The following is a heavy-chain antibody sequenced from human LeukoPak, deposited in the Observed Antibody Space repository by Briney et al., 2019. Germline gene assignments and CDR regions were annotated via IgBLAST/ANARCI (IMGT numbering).Heavy chain of an antibody. J-gene: IGHJ4*02. CDR3: ARVVAARLGYYFDY. V-gene: IGHV1-18*01. D-gene: IGHD6-6*01. CDR1: GYTFTSYG. Sequence: ASVKVSCKASGYTFTSYGISWVRQAPGQGLEWMGWISAYNGNTNYAQKLQGRVIMTTDTSTSTAYMELRSLRSDDTAVYYCARVVAARLGYYFDYWGQGTLVTASS. CDR2: ISAYNGNT.